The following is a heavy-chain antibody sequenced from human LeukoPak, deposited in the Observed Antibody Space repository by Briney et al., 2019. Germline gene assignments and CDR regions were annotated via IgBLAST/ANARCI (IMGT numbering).Heavy chain of an antibody. Sequence: SVKVSCKASGGTFSSYAISWVRQAPGQGLEWMGGIIPIFGTANYAQKFQGRVTITADESTSTAYMELSSLRFEDTAVYYCARMVRGVMGNPYFDYWGQGTLVTVSS. CDR1: GGTFSSYA. D-gene: IGHD3-10*01. CDR2: IIPIFGTA. J-gene: IGHJ4*02. CDR3: ARMVRGVMGNPYFDY. V-gene: IGHV1-69*13.